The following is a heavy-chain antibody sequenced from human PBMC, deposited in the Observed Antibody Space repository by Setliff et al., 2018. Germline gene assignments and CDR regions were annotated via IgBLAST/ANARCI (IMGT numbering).Heavy chain of an antibody. J-gene: IGHJ3*02. CDR1: GDSVSSNGAA. CDR3: ARDSELGLDALDI. CDR2: XXXXXXXXX. Sequence: SQTLSLTCAISGDSVSSNGAAWNWIRQSPSGGLEWRGXXXXXXXXXXXXXXXXXSRIXVNPDTSKNQFSLHLNSVTLEDTAVYYCARDSELGLDALDIWGQGTMVTVS. V-gene: IGHV6-1*01. D-gene: IGHD7-27*01.